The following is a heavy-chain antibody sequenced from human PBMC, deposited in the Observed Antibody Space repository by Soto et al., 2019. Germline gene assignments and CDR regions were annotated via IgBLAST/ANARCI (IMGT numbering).Heavy chain of an antibody. CDR1: GYTFTSYD. CDR3: ARGRAELLWFGELLYGMDV. Sequence: ASVKVSCKASGYTFTSYDINWVRQATGQGLEWMGWMNPNSGNTGYAQKFQGRVTMTRNTSISTAYMELSNLRSEDTAVYYCARGRAELLWFGELLYGMDVWGQGTTVTVSS. CDR2: MNPNSGNT. D-gene: IGHD3-10*01. J-gene: IGHJ6*02. V-gene: IGHV1-8*01.